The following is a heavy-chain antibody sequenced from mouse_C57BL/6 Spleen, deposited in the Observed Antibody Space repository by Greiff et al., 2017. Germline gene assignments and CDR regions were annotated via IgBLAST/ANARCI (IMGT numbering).Heavy chain of an antibody. CDR1: GYTFTDYY. CDR3: APYDYDDAFFAY. J-gene: IGHJ3*01. Sequence: VQLKESGPVLVKPGASVKMSCKASGYTFTDYYMNWVKQSHGKSLEWIGVINPYNGGTSYNQKFKGKATLTVDKSSSTAYMELNSLTSEDSAVYYCAPYDYDDAFFAYWGQGTLVTVSA. V-gene: IGHV1-19*01. D-gene: IGHD2-4*01. CDR2: INPYNGGT.